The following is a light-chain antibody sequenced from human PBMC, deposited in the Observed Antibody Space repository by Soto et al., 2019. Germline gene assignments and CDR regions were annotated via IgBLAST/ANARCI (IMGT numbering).Light chain of an antibody. CDR3: QQYNSSPEA. CDR1: QTISSW. J-gene: IGKJ1*01. Sequence: EIQMGQCPCTLSGSVGYRVTITFRASQTISSWLSLYQQKPGKAPKLLIYKASTLKSGVPSRFRGSGSGTEFTLNISSLQPDDFETSSCQQYNSSPEAFGQGNXVEIK. CDR2: KAS. V-gene: IGKV1-5*03.